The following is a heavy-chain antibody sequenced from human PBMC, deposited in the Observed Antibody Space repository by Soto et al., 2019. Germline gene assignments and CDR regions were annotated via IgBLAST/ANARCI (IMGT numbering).Heavy chain of an antibody. J-gene: IGHJ6*02. CDR2: IYPGDSET. CDR1: GYSFTSYW. D-gene: IGHD6-19*01. Sequence: GESLKISCKGSGYSFTSYWIGWVRQMPGKGLEWMGIIYPGDSETRYSPSFQGQVTISADKSISTAYVQWSSLKASDTAMYYCARPREAGKNYYGVDVWGQGTTVTVSS. V-gene: IGHV5-51*01. CDR3: ARPREAGKNYYGVDV.